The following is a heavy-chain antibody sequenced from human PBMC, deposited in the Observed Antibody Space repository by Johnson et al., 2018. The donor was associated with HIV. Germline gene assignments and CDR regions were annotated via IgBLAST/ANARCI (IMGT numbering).Heavy chain of an antibody. CDR2: ISDDGNNK. D-gene: IGHD6-6*01. V-gene: IGHV3-30*19. J-gene: IGHJ3*02. CDR3: AKVYSSSVPAPGI. CDR1: GFTFSSYG. Sequence: QVQLVESGGGVVQPGGSLRLSCAASGFTFSSYGMHWVRQAPGKGLEWVALISDDGNNKYYADSVKGRFTISRDNAKNSLYLQMNSLRAEDTAVYYCAKVYSSSVPAPGIWGQGTMVTVSS.